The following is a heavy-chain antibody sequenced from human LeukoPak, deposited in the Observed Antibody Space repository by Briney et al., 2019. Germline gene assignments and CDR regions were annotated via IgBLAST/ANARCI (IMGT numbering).Heavy chain of an antibody. D-gene: IGHD1-26*01. V-gene: IGHV1-18*01. CDR1: GYTFTDFG. CDR2: ISAYNAQT. CDR3: ARDGTGRATAGFDS. J-gene: IGHJ4*02. Sequence: ASVKVSCKASGYTFTDFGLTWVRQAPGQGLEWMGWISAYNAQTIYAQKLQGRVTMTTDTSTSTAYMELRSLRSDDTAVYYCARDGTGRATAGFDSWGQGTLVTVSS.